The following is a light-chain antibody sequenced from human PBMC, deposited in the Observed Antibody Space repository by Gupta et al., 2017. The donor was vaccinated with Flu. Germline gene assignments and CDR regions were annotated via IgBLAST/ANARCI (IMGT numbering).Light chain of an antibody. J-gene: IGLJ2*01. V-gene: IGLV2-14*01. CDR1: SSDVGGYNY. Sequence: QSALTQPASVSGSPGQSLTIPCPGTSSDVGGYNYVSWYQQHPGKAPKLMIYEVSNRPSGVSNRFSGSKSGNTASLTISGLQAEDEADYYCSSYTSSSTVVFGGGTKLTVL. CDR3: SSYTSSSTVV. CDR2: EVS.